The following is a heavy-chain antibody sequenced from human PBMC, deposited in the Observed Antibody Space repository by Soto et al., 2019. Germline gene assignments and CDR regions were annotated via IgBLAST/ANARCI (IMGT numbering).Heavy chain of an antibody. D-gene: IGHD3-22*01. CDR3: ARSITMIVVVPGVPYYYGMDV. Sequence: SVKVSCKASGGTFSSYAISWVRQAPGQGLEWMGGIIPIFGTANYAQKFQGRVTITADKSTSTAYMELSSLRSEDTAVYYCARSITMIVVVPGVPYYYGMDVWGKGTTVTVSS. V-gene: IGHV1-69*06. J-gene: IGHJ6*04. CDR2: IIPIFGTA. CDR1: GGTFSSYA.